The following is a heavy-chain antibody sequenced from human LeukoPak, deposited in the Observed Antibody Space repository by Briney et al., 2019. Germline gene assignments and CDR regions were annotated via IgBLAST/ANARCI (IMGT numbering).Heavy chain of an antibody. CDR3: AKDWDMIVVVIGAFDI. CDR2: ISSSSSYI. D-gene: IGHD3-22*01. Sequence: GGSLRLSCAASGFTFSTYTMNWVRQAPGKGLEWVSSISSSSSYIYYADSVKGRFTISRDNSRNTVYTSKSTLFLQMNSLRPEDTAVYYCAKDWDMIVVVIGAFDIWGQGTMVTVSS. V-gene: IGHV3-21*01. CDR1: GFTFSTYT. J-gene: IGHJ3*02.